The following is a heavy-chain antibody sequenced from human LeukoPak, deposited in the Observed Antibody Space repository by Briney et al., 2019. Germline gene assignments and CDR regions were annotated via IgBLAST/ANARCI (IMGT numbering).Heavy chain of an antibody. CDR3: LQYNSGST. CDR1: GFTFSSYG. J-gene: IGHJ5*02. V-gene: IGHV3-7*01. CDR2: IKKDGSDK. Sequence: PGRSLRLSCAASGFTFSSYGMHWVRQAPGKGLEWVASIKKDGSDKYYVDSVKGRFTVSRDNAKNSLYLQMNSLRAEDTAVYYCLQYNSGSTWGQGSLVTVSS. D-gene: IGHD3-10*01.